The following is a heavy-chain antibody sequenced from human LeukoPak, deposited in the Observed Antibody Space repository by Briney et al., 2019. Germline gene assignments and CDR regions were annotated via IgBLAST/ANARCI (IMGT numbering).Heavy chain of an antibody. Sequence: PGGSLRLSCAASGFTFSDYYMSWIRQAPGKGLEWVSYISSSGSTIYYADSVKGRFTISRDNSKNTLYLQMNSLRAEDTAVYYCARDYMSRTNWFDPWGQGTLVTVSS. CDR3: ARDYMSRTNWFDP. V-gene: IGHV3-11*04. CDR1: GFTFSDYY. D-gene: IGHD6-13*01. CDR2: ISSSGSTI. J-gene: IGHJ5*02.